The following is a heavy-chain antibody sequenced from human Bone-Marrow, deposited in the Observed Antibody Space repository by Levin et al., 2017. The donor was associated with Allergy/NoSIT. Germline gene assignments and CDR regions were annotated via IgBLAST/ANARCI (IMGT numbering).Heavy chain of an antibody. CDR3: ARHGSRADNWFDP. V-gene: IGHV5-51*01. D-gene: IGHD6-13*01. CDR1: GYSFTSYW. CDR2: IYPGDSDT. J-gene: IGHJ5*02. Sequence: PGESLKISCQGSGYSFTSYWIGWVRQMPGKGLEWMGIIYPGDSDTRYSPSFQGQVTISADKSISTAYLQWSSLKASDTAMYYCARHGSRADNWFDPWGQGTLVTVSS.